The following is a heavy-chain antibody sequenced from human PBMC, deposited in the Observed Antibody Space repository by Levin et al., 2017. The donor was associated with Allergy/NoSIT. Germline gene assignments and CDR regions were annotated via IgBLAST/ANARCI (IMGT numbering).Heavy chain of an antibody. CDR2: IGGHNGYS. CDR1: GYTFSNFG. CDR3: ARNGTGGPDHDHQPLDV. D-gene: IGHD2-2*01. V-gene: IGHV1-18*01. Sequence: ASVKVSCKTSGYTFSNFGITWVRQASGQGPEWVGWIGGHNGYSKYAQKFQGRVTLTTDPSTSTAYMELKSLRSDDTGIYYCARNGTGGPDHDHQPLDVWGQGTTVTVSS. J-gene: IGHJ6*01.